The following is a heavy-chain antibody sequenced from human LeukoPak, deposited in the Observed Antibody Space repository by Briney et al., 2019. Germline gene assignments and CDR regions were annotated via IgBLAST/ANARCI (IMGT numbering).Heavy chain of an antibody. CDR3: ARDYCGGDYCYYYYYGMDV. CDR2: ISYDGSNK. D-gene: IGHD2-21*02. V-gene: IGHV3-30-3*01. J-gene: IGHJ6*02. CDR1: GFTFSSYA. Sequence: PGGSLRLSCAASGFTFSSYAMHWVRQAPGKGLEWVAVISYDGSNKYYADSVKGRFTISRDNSKNTLYLQMNSLRAEDTAVYYCARDYCGGDYCYYYYYGMDVWGQGTTVTVSS.